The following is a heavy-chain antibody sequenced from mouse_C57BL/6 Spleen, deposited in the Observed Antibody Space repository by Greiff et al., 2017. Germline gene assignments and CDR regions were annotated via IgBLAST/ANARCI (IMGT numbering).Heavy chain of an antibody. CDR1: GYSITSGYY. CDR2: ISYDGSN. CDR3: ARDYGSPFAY. J-gene: IGHJ3*01. Sequence: EVHLVESGPGLVKPSQSLSLTCSVTGYSITSGYYWNWIRQFPGNKLEWMGYISYDGSNNYNPSLKNRISITRDTSKNQFFLKLDSVTTEDTATYYCARDYGSPFAYWGQGTLVTVSA. D-gene: IGHD1-1*01. V-gene: IGHV3-6*01.